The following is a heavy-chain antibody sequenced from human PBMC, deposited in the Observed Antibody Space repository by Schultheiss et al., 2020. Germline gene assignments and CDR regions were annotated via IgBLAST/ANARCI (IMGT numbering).Heavy chain of an antibody. CDR3: ARSSGWYYYFDY. V-gene: IGHV4-4*07. CDR1: GGSISSYY. Sequence: SETLSLTCTVSGGSISSYYWSWIRQPAGKGLEWIGRIYTSGSTNYNPSLKSRVSMSIDTSKNQFSLKLSSVTAADTGVYYCARSSGWYYYFDYWGQGTLVTVSS. CDR2: IYTSGST. J-gene: IGHJ4*02. D-gene: IGHD6-19*01.